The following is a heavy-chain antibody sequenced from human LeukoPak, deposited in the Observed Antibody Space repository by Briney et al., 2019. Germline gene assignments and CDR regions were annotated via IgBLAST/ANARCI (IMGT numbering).Heavy chain of an antibody. J-gene: IGHJ6*03. D-gene: IGHD1-26*01. CDR2: ISGSGGST. Sequence: PGGSLRLSCAASGFTFSTYAMSWVRQAPGKGLEWVSHISGSGGSTYYADSVKGRFTISRHNSKSTLYLQMNSLRAEDTAVYYCAKSWGSGSYYYYYYMDVWGKGTTVTVSS. CDR3: AKSWGSGSYYYYYYMDV. CDR1: GFTFSTYA. V-gene: IGHV3-23*01.